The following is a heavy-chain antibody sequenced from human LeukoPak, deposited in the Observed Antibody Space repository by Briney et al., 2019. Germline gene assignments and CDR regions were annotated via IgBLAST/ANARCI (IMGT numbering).Heavy chain of an antibody. J-gene: IGHJ4*02. CDR1: GFTFSSYG. V-gene: IGHV3-30*18. CDR3: ANPGIAVAHY. Sequence: AGGSLRLSCAASGFTFSSYGMHWVRQAPGKGLEWVAVISYDGSNKYYADSVKGRFTISRDNSKNTLYLQMNSLRAEDTAVYYCANPGIAVAHYWGQGTLVTVSS. D-gene: IGHD6-19*01. CDR2: ISYDGSNK.